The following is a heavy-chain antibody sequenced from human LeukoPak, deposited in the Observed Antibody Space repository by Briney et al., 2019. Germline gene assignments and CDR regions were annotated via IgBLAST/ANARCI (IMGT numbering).Heavy chain of an antibody. V-gene: IGHV4-30-2*01. CDR2: ISHSGST. D-gene: IGHD6-6*01. CDR1: GDSISSGTYS. CDR3: ARDRMTRIAARPYYGMDV. J-gene: IGHJ6*02. Sequence: KPSETLSLTCAVSGDSISSGTYSWTWIRQPPGKGLEWIGFISHSGSTYYNPSLKSRVTMSVDTSKNQFSLKLSSVTAADTAVYYCARDRMTRIAARPYYGMDVWGQGTTVTVSS.